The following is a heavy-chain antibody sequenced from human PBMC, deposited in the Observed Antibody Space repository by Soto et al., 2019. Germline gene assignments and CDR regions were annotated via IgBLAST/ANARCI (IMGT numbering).Heavy chain of an antibody. V-gene: IGHV4-39*01. CDR2: IYYSGST. J-gene: IGHJ6*03. D-gene: IGHD3-3*01. CDR3: AGLSGYYIAYYYMDV. CDR1: GGSXSSSSYY. Sequence: SETLSLTCTVSGGSXSSSSYYRGWIRQPPGKGLEWIGSIYYSGSTYYNPSLKSRVTISVDTSKNQFSLKLSSVTAADTAVYYCAGLSGYYIAYYYMDVWGKGTTVTVS.